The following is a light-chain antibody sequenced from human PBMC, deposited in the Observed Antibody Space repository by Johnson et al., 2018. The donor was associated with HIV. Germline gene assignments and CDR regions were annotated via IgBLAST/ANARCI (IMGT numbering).Light chain of an antibody. CDR1: SSKIGNKY. J-gene: IGLJ1*01. Sequence: QSVLTQPPSVSAAPGQKVTISCSGSSSKIGNKYVSWYQQFPGTAPKVLIYDNSKRPSGIPDRFSGSTSGTSATLVITGLQTGDEADYYCGTWDSSLSTFYVFGTGTKVTVL. CDR3: GTWDSSLSTFYV. CDR2: DNS. V-gene: IGLV1-51*01.